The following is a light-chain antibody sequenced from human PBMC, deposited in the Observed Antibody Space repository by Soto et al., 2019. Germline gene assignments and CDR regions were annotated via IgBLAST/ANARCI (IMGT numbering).Light chain of an antibody. CDR2: VDT. J-gene: IGLJ1*01. Sequence: QSALTQPLSVSGAPGQTVTISCTGSSSNIGAGYAVPWYQHLPGTAPKLLIYVDTTRASGAPDRFSGSKSGTSASLAITGLQAEDEADYYCQSYDISLSGYVLGTGTKVTV. CDR3: QSYDISLSGYV. CDR1: SSNIGAGYA. V-gene: IGLV1-40*01.